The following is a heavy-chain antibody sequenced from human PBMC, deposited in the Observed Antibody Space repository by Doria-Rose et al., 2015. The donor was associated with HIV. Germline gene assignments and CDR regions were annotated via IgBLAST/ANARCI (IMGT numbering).Heavy chain of an antibody. J-gene: IGHJ4*02. CDR3: ARVKSSRWYHKYYFDF. D-gene: IGHD6-13*01. V-gene: IGHV2-26*01. Sequence: QVTLKESGPVLVKPTETLTLTCTVSGVSLSSPRMGVSWIRQHPWNALEWLAKIVSDDERSYKTSLKSRLTISRGTSKSQVVLTMTDMDPVDTATYYCARVKSSRWYHKYYFDFWGQGTLVIVSA. CDR1: GVSLSSPRMG. CDR2: IVSDDER.